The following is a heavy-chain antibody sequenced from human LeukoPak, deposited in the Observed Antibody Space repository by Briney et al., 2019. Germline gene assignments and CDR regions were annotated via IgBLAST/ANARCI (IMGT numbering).Heavy chain of an antibody. V-gene: IGHV4-30-4*08. J-gene: IGHJ6*04. CDR2: IYYSGST. D-gene: IGHD3-3*01. CDR3: ARVLRFLEWSGRMDV. CDR1: GGSISSGDCY. Sequence: PSETLSLTCTVSGGSISSGDCYWSWIRQPPGKGLEWIGYIYYSGSTYYNPSLKSRVTISVDTSKNQFSLKLSSVTAADTAVYYCARVLRFLEWSGRMDVWGKGTTVTVSS.